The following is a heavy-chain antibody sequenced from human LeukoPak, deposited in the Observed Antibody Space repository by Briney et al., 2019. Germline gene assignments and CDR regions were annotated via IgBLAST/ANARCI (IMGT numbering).Heavy chain of an antibody. J-gene: IGHJ4*02. Sequence: PGGSLRLSCAASGLTFRSYSMNWVRQAPGKGLEWVSSISSSSSYIYYADSVKGRFTISRDNAKNSLYLQMNSLRAEDTAVYYCARSVSGSYSVWGQGTLVTVSS. D-gene: IGHD3-16*01. CDR1: GLTFRSYS. CDR2: ISSSSSYI. CDR3: ARSVSGSYSV. V-gene: IGHV3-21*01.